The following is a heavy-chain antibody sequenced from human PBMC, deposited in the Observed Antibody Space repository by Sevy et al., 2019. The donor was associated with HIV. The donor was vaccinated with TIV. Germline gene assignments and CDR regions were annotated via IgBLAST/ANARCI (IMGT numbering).Heavy chain of an antibody. Sequence: GSLRLSCAASGFTFSRYWMSWVRQAPGKGLEWVANITQDGSEKYYVDSVKGRFTISRDNAKKSLFVQLNSLRAEDTAVYYCARKRADSSGFGMDVGGQGTTVTVSS. CDR2: ITQDGSEK. CDR3: ARKRADSSGFGMDV. D-gene: IGHD5-12*01. V-gene: IGHV3-7*01. CDR1: GFTFSRYW. J-gene: IGHJ6*02.